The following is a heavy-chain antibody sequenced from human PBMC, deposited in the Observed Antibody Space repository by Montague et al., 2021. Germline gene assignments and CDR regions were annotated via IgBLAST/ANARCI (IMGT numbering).Heavy chain of an antibody. Sequence: SLRLSCAASGFSVAAKYMTWVRQAPGKGLEWVSMIYPGGNTYYADSLEGRFTISRDILQNTLFLQMDTLRVEDTAVFFCAKGRGNGGYEFDSWGQGTLVTVSS. V-gene: IGHV3-53*01. D-gene: IGHD5-12*01. CDR2: IYPGGNT. CDR3: AKGRGNGGYEFDS. J-gene: IGHJ4*02. CDR1: GFSVAAKY.